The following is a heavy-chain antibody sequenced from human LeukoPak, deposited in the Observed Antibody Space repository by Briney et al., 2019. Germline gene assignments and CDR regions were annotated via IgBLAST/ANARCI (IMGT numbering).Heavy chain of an antibody. V-gene: IGHV3-23*01. D-gene: IGHD3-16*01. CDR3: AKDDNYIRFLS. CDR1: GFTFSSYG. CDR2: ISGSGGNT. J-gene: IGHJ5*02. Sequence: QPGGSLRLSCAASGFTFSSYGMSWVRQAPGKGLEWVSGISGSGGNTYYADSVKGRFTISRDNSKNTLYLQMSSLRAEDTAVYYCAKDDNYIRFLSWGQGTLVTVSS.